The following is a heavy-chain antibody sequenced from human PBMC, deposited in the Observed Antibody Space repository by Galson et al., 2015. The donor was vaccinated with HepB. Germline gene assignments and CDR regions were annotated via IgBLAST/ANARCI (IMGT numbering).Heavy chain of an antibody. D-gene: IGHD6-25*01. J-gene: IGHJ4*02. CDR3: AREDADIAAMTLDH. CDR1: GFTFSRNG. CDR2: IWHDGSNS. Sequence: SLRLSCVASGFTFSRNGMHWVRQAPGKGLEWVAVIWHDGSNSYYAASVKGRFTISRDNSKNTLYLQMNSLRAEDTAVYYCAREDADIAAMTLDHWGQGTLVTVSS. V-gene: IGHV3-33*08.